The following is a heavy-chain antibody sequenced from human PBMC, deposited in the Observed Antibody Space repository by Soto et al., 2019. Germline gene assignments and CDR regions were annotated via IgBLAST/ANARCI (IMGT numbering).Heavy chain of an antibody. V-gene: IGHV3-23*01. D-gene: IGHD2-15*01. CDR1: GFSFRAYA. Sequence: PGGSVRLSCTASGFSFRAYAMTWVLQAPGNGLEWLSAISHNGGSTYYADSVQGRFTISRDNSLNTLYLQLTSLRDADTALYYRARIVVPAFSDAFDLWGQGTMVTVSS. CDR3: ARIVVPAFSDAFDL. J-gene: IGHJ3*01. CDR2: ISHNGGST.